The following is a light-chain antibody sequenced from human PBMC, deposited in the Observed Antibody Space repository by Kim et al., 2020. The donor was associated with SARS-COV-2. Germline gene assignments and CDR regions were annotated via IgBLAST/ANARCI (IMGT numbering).Light chain of an antibody. CDR2: QDN. CDR3: QAWDSSTAV. V-gene: IGLV3-1*01. J-gene: IGLJ2*01. CDR1: KLGDKY. Sequence: VSPGQTASITCSGDKLGDKYACWYQQKPGQSPVLVIYQDNKRPSGIPERFSGSNSGNTATLTISGTQAMDEADYYCQAWDSSTAVFCGGTKLTVL.